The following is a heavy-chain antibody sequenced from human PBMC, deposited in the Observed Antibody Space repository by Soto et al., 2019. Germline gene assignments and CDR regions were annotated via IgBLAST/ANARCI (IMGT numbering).Heavy chain of an antibody. Sequence: EVQLLESGGGLVQPGGSLRLSCAASGFTFSSYAMSWVRQAPGKGLEWVSAISGSGGSTYYADSVKGRFTISRDNSKNTLYLQMNSLRAEYTAVYYCASRYCSGGSCSHAFDIWGQGTMVTVSS. CDR2: ISGSGGST. D-gene: IGHD2-15*01. CDR1: GFTFSSYA. CDR3: ASRYCSGGSCSHAFDI. V-gene: IGHV3-23*01. J-gene: IGHJ3*02.